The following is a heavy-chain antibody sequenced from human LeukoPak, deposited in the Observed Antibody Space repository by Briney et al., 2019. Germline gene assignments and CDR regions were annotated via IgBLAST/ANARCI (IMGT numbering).Heavy chain of an antibody. D-gene: IGHD4-17*01. Sequence: GGSLRLSCAASGFAFSSHSMHWIRQAPGKGLEWVSAISGSGGSTYYADSVKGRFTISRDNSKNTLYLQMNSLRAEDTAVYYCARPRLRWLLAYYGMDVWGQGTTVTVSS. J-gene: IGHJ6*02. CDR3: ARPRLRWLLAYYGMDV. CDR2: ISGSGGST. V-gene: IGHV3-23*01. CDR1: GFAFSSHS.